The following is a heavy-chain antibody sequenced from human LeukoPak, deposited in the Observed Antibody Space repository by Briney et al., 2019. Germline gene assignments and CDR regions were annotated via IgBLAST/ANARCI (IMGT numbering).Heavy chain of an antibody. Sequence: GGSLRLSCAASGFTFSSYDMSWVRQAPGKGLEWVLGISGSGGRTYYADSVKGRFTISRDNSKNTLYLQMNSLRAEDSAVYYCAKGGDSSSWNFDYWGQGTLVTVSS. CDR1: GFTFSSYD. J-gene: IGHJ4*02. D-gene: IGHD6-13*01. CDR3: AKGGDSSSWNFDY. V-gene: IGHV3-23*01. CDR2: ISGSGGRT.